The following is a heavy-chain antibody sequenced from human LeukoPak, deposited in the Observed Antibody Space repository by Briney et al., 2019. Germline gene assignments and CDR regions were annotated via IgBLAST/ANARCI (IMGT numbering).Heavy chain of an antibody. CDR2: IYSSGST. CDR1: GGSISSGSYY. Sequence: SQTLSLTCTVSGGSISSGSYYWSWIRQPPGKGLEWIGRIYSSGSTNYNPSLKSRVSISVDTSMNQFSLKRHSLTAAATPVYYCAVIMGATRGTHYYYYMDVWGKGTTVTAS. D-gene: IGHD1-26*01. CDR3: AVIMGATRGTHYYYYMDV. V-gene: IGHV4-61*02. J-gene: IGHJ6*03.